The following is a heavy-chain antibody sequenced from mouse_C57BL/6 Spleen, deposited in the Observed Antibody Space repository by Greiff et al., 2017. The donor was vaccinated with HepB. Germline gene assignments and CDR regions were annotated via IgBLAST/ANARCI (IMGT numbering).Heavy chain of an antibody. CDR1: GFSLTSYG. J-gene: IGHJ2*01. V-gene: IGHV5-4*01. CDR3: ARGYYGSSDYFDY. Sequence: EVHLVESGPGLVAPSQSLSITCTVSGFSLTSYGVDWVRQTPEKRLEWVATISDGGSYTYYPDNVKGRFTISRDNAKNNLYLQMSHLKSEDTAMYYCARGYYGSSDYFDYWGQGTTLTVSS. CDR2: ISDGGSYT. D-gene: IGHD1-1*01.